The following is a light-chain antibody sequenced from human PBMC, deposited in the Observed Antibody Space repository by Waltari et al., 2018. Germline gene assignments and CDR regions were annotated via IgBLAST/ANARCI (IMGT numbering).Light chain of an antibody. CDR2: NKK. Sequence: QTVVTQESSLSVSLGGTVTLTCALSSGSDSRTWYPSWYQQTPGQAPRTLIYNKKNRASGVPSRFSGSILGNKAALTITGAQADDESIYYCLLYLNNGMSLCGGGTRLTVL. J-gene: IGLJ3*02. CDR3: LLYLNNGMSL. V-gene: IGLV8-61*01. CDR1: SGSDSRTWY.